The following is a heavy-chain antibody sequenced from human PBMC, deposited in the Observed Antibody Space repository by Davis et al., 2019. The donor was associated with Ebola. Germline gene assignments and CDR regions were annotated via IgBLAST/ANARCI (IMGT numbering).Heavy chain of an antibody. Sequence: MPGGSLRLSCTVSGGSISSYYWSWIRQPAGKGLEWIGRIYTSGSTNYNPSLKSRVTTSVDTSKNQFSLKLSSVTAADTAVYYCARTDYGDFTGGYYFDYWGQGTLVTVSS. CDR3: ARTDYGDFTGGYYFDY. D-gene: IGHD4-17*01. CDR1: GGSISSYY. J-gene: IGHJ4*02. V-gene: IGHV4-4*07. CDR2: IYTSGST.